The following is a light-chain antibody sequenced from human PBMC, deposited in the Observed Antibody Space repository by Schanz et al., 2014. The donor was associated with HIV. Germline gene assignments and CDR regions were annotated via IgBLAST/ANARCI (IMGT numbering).Light chain of an antibody. Sequence: QSALIQPASVSGSPGQSITISCTGTSSDVGGYNYVSWYQQHPGKAPKLMIYDVSNRPSGVSNRFSGSKSDNTASLTISGLQPEDEADYYCSSLSTIFASLFPTGTPLTVL. CDR3: SSLSTIFASL. J-gene: IGLJ1*01. CDR1: SSDVGGYNY. CDR2: DVS. V-gene: IGLV2-14*03.